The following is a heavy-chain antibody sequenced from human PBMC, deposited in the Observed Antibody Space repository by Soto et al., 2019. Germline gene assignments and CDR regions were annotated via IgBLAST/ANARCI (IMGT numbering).Heavy chain of an antibody. V-gene: IGHV5-51*01. CDR3: ARIFGITIFGVVPHPYGMDV. CDR1: GYSFTSYW. CDR2: IYPGDSDT. D-gene: IGHD3-3*01. Sequence: PGESLKISCKGSGYSFTSYWIGWVRQMPGKGLEWMGIIYPGDSDTRYSPSFQGQVTISADKSISTAYLQWSSLKASDTAMYYCARIFGITIFGVVPHPYGMDVWGQGTTVTVSS. J-gene: IGHJ6*02.